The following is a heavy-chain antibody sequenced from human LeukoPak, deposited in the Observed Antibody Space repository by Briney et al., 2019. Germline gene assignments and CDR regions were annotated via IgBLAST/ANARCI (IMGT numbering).Heavy chain of an antibody. D-gene: IGHD2-2*01. CDR2: NSGNNDNP. Sequence: ASVNVSCKTSGYTFSNFGINWVRQAPGQGLEWMGWNSGNNDNPNYGQKFQGSLTVTTDSSTSTAYIELRNLTFDDAAVYYCARDGTSTDDYWGEGTLVTVSS. J-gene: IGHJ4*02. CDR3: ARDGTSTDDY. V-gene: IGHV1-18*01. CDR1: GYTFSNFG.